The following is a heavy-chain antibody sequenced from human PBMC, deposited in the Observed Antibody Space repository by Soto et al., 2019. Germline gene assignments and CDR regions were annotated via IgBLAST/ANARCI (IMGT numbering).Heavy chain of an antibody. CDR3: AKLVRY. D-gene: IGHD6-6*01. V-gene: IGHV3-23*01. Sequence: EVQLLESGGGLVQPGGSLRLSCVASGLTFSSSSMSWVRKAPGKGLEWVSVSTGGGGSTFYADSVTGRFTISRDNSKNTLYLQMNSLRAEDAAVYFCAKLVRYWGQGTLVTVSS. CDR2: STGGGGST. CDR1: GLTFSSSS. J-gene: IGHJ4*02.